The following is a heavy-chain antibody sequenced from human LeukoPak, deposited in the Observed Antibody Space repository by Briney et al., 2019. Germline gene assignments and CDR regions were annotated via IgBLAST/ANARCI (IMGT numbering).Heavy chain of an antibody. Sequence: GASVKVSCKASGYTFTSYGISWVRQAPGQGLEWMGGIIPIFGTANYAQKFQGRVTITADESTSTAYMELSSLRSEDTAVYYCARGGVPAALYGMDVWGKGTTVTVSS. D-gene: IGHD2-2*01. J-gene: IGHJ6*04. V-gene: IGHV1-69*13. CDR2: IIPIFGTA. CDR1: GYTFTSYG. CDR3: ARGGVPAALYGMDV.